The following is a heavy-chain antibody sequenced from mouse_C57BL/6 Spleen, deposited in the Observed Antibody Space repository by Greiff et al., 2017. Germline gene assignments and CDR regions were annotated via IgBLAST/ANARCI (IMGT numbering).Heavy chain of an antibody. Sequence: VQLKQSGAELAKPGASVKLSCKASGYTFTRYWMHWVKQRPGQGLEWIGYINPSSGYTKYNQKFKDKATLTAEKSSSTAYMQLSSLTYEDSAVYYCARGGITTVVATDFDYWGQGTTLTVSS. D-gene: IGHD1-1*01. J-gene: IGHJ2*01. CDR3: ARGGITTVVATDFDY. CDR1: GYTFTRYW. CDR2: INPSSGYT. V-gene: IGHV1-7*01.